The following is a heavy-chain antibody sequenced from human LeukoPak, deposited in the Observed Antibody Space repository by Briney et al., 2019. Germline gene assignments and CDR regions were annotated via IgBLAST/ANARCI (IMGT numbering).Heavy chain of an antibody. Sequence: PGGSLRLSCAASGFTVSNNYMTWVRQAPGKGLEWVSVIYNDGSTYYPDSLKGRFTISRDNSKNILYLQMNSLRAEDTAVYYCARVDYYGSGSYENWGQGTLVTVSS. J-gene: IGHJ4*02. D-gene: IGHD3-10*01. CDR3: ARVDYYGSGSYEN. CDR2: IYNDGST. V-gene: IGHV3-53*01. CDR1: GFTVSNNY.